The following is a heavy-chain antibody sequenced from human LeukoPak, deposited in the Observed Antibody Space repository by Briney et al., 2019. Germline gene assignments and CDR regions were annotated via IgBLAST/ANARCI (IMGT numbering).Heavy chain of an antibody. D-gene: IGHD3-22*01. CDR1: GGSISSYY. Sequence: SETLSLTCTVSGGSISSYYWSWIRQPPGKGLEWIGYIYYSGSTNYNPSLKSRVTISVDMSKNQFSLKLSSVTAADTAVYYCARGRYYYDSSGYYSVGFDPWGQGTLVTVSS. J-gene: IGHJ5*02. CDR2: IYYSGST. CDR3: ARGRYYYDSSGYYSVGFDP. V-gene: IGHV4-59*01.